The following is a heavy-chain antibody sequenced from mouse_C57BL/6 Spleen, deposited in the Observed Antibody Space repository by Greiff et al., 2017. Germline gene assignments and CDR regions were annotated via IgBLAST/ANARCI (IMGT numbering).Heavy chain of an antibody. CDR2: IYPRSGST. CDR3: IRARDDYDEAMDY. D-gene: IGHD2-4*01. CDR1: GYTFTSYG. V-gene: IGHV1-81*01. Sequence: QVQLQQSGAELARPGASVKLSCKASGYTFTSYGIRWVKQRTGQGLEWIGEIYPRSGSTYYNEKFKGKATLTADKSSSTASMELRSLTSEDSAFYFWIRARDDYDEAMDYWGQGTSVTVSS. J-gene: IGHJ4*01.